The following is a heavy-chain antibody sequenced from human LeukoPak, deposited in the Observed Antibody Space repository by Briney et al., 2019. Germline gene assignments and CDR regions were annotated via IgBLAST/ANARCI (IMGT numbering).Heavy chain of an antibody. Sequence: PGGSLRLSCAASGFTFSSYGMHWVCQAPGKGLEWVAVIWYDGSNKYYADSVKGRFTISRDNSKNTLYLQMNSLRAEDTAVYYCAKGGGYYDSSGYYLDYWGQGTLVTVSS. CDR2: IWYDGSNK. D-gene: IGHD3-22*01. V-gene: IGHV3-33*06. CDR1: GFTFSSYG. J-gene: IGHJ4*02. CDR3: AKGGGYYDSSGYYLDY.